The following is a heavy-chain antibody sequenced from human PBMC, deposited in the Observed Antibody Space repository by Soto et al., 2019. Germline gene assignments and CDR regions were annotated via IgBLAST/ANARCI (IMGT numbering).Heavy chain of an antibody. CDR1: GFTFSSYA. CDR2: ISYDGSNK. D-gene: IGHD2-2*01. J-gene: IGHJ4*02. CDR3: ASWGLVVAGHGSRKPPRPTTTSDY. Sequence: GGSLRLSCAASGFTFSSYAMHWVRQAPGTGLEWVAVISYDGSNKYYADSVKGRFTIYRDNSKNTLYLQMNSLRAEDTAVYYCASWGLVVAGHGSRKPPRPTTTSDYWGQGTLVTVSS. V-gene: IGHV3-30-3*01.